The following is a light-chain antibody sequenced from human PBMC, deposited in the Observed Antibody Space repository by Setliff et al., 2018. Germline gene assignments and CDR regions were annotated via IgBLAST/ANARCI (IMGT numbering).Light chain of an antibody. J-gene: IGLJ1*01. V-gene: IGLV1-44*01. CDR3: AAWDDSLNGEV. CDR1: SSNIGSNT. Sequence: QSALTQPPSAPGTPGQRVTISCSGSSSNIGSNTVHWYQQLPGTAPKLLIYRNNQRPSGVPDRFSGSKSGTSASLAISGLQSEDEADYYCAAWDDSLNGEVFGTGTKVTVL. CDR2: RNN.